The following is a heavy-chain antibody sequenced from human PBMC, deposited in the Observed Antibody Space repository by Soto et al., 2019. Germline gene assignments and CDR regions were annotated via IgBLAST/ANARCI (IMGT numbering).Heavy chain of an antibody. CDR1: GYTSTSYY. D-gene: IGHD2-21*02. J-gene: IGHJ6*02. CDR2: VNPTSGST. V-gene: IGHV1-46*01. CDR3: ARGIVVVTAIEDGMDV. Sequence: ASVKVSCKASGYTSTSYYIHWVRQAPGQGLEWMGIVNPTSGSTTYAQKFQGRVIMTRDTSTRTVYMELSSLRSEDTAVYYCARGIVVVTAIEDGMDVWGQGTTVTVSS.